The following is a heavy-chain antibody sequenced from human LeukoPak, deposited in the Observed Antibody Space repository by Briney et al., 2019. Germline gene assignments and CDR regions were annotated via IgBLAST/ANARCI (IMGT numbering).Heavy chain of an antibody. Sequence: SETLSLTCTVSGGSISSYYWSWIRQPPGKGLEWIGYIYTSGSTNYNPSLKSRVTISVDTSKNQFSLKLSSVTAADTAVYYCARSEGLVQNPFDIWGQGTMVTVSS. D-gene: IGHD6-19*01. CDR3: ARSEGLVQNPFDI. J-gene: IGHJ3*02. CDR1: GGSISSYY. V-gene: IGHV4-4*09. CDR2: IYTSGST.